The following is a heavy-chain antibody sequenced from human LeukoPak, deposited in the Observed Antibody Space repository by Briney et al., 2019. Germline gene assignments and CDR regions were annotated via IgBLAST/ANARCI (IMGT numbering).Heavy chain of an antibody. D-gene: IGHD4-17*01. CDR2: IGPDVSDT. CDR3: ARRFDGDLTGAFDI. V-gene: IGHV5-51*01. Sequence: GESLKISCQASGYSFTNYWIAWVRQMPGKGLEWMGIIGPDVSDTRYRPSFQGQVTVSADKSITTAYLHMSSLKTSDTAMYYCARRFDGDLTGAFDIWGQGTMVTVSS. CDR1: GYSFTNYW. J-gene: IGHJ3*02.